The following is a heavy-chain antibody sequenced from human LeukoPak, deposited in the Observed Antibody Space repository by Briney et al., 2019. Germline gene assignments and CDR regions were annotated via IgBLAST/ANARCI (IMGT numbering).Heavy chain of an antibody. J-gene: IGHJ3*02. CDR2: ISSNGGST. Sequence: GGSLRLSCSASGFTFSSYAMHWVRQAPGKGLEYVSAISSNGGSTYYADSVKGRLTIPRDNSKNTLYLQMSSLRAEDTAVYYCVKVRLTGRGAFDIWGQGTMVTVSS. CDR1: GFTFSSYA. V-gene: IGHV3-64D*06. CDR3: VKVRLTGRGAFDI. D-gene: IGHD3-9*01.